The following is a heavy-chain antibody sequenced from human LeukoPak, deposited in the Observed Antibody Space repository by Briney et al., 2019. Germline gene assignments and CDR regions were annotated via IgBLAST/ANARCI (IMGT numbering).Heavy chain of an antibody. D-gene: IGHD3-10*01. CDR3: ARDPNRGPTSLWFGERDFDY. V-gene: IGHV3-30-3*01. CDR2: ISYDGSNK. Sequence: GRPLRLSCAASGFTFSSYAMHWVRQAPGKGLEWVAVISYDGSNKYYADSVKGRFTISRDNSKNTLYLQMNSLRAEDTAVYYCARDPNRGPTSLWFGERDFDYWGQGTLVTVSS. J-gene: IGHJ4*02. CDR1: GFTFSSYA.